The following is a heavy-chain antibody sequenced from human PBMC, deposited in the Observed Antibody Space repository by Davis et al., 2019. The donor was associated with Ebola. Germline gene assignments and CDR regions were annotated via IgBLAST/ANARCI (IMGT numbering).Heavy chain of an antibody. CDR3: ARAWIVTTNWFDP. J-gene: IGHJ5*02. V-gene: IGHV4-31*11. CDR2: IYYSGST. D-gene: IGHD4-17*01. Sequence: LRLSCAVSGGSISSGGYYWSWIRQHPGKGLEWIGYIYYSGSTYYNPSLKSRVTISVDTSKNQFSLKLSSVTAADTAVYYCARAWIVTTNWFDPWGQGTLVTVSS. CDR1: GGSISSGGYY.